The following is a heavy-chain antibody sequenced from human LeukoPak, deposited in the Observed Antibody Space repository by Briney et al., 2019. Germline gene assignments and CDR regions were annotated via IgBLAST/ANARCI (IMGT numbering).Heavy chain of an antibody. J-gene: IGHJ4*02. CDR2: IKPEGSEK. CDR1: GFTFSSYW. CDR3: ARGEVAVPGGDY. Sequence: GGSLRLSCAASGFTFSSYWMSWVRQAPGKGLEWLAHIKPEGSEKYYVDSVKGRFTISRDNAKNSLYLQMNSLGAEDTAVYYCARGEVAVPGGDYWGQGTLVTVSS. V-gene: IGHV3-7*04. D-gene: IGHD6-19*01.